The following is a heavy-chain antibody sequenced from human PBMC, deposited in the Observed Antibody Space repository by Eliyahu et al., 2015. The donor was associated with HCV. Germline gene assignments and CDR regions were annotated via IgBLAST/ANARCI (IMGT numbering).Heavy chain of an antibody. V-gene: IGHV4-4*02. CDR1: GVSIDSSYW. CDR3: VGSHI. J-gene: IGHJ4*02. CDR2: VYHTWGS. Sequence: QVQLQESGPGLVKPSGTLSLTCTVSGVSIDSSYWWXWXRQPPGKGLEWVGEVYHTWGSNSNPSLTNRVALSVDKSKNQFSLKLTSVTGADAAIYYCVGSHIWGQGTLVTVSS.